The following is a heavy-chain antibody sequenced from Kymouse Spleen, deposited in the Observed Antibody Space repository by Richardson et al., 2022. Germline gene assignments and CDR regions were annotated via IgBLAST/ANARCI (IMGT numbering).Heavy chain of an antibody. D-gene: IGHD1-26*01. V-gene: IGHV3-21*03. J-gene: IGHJ4*02. CDR3: ARDLPSGSYPDY. CDR1: GFTFSSYS. CDR2: ISSSSSYI. Sequence: EVQLVESGGGLVKPGGSLRLSCAASGFTFSSYSMNWVRQAPGKGLEWVSSISSSSSYIYYADSVKGRFTISRDNAKNSLYLQMNSLRAEDTAVYYCARDLPSGSYPDYWGQGTLVTVSS.